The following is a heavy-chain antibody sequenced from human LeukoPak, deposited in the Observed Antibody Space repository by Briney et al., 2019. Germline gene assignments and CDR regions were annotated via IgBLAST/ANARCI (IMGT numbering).Heavy chain of an antibody. CDR2: IRYDGSNK. D-gene: IGHD3-3*01. Sequence: PGGSLRLSCAASGFTFSSYSMNWVRQAPGKGLEWVAFIRYDGSNKYYADSVKGRFTISRDNSKNTLYLQMNSLRAEDTAVYYCAKDAKNYDFWSGPLHYWGQGTLVTVSS. V-gene: IGHV3-30*02. CDR1: GFTFSSYS. CDR3: AKDAKNYDFWSGPLHY. J-gene: IGHJ4*02.